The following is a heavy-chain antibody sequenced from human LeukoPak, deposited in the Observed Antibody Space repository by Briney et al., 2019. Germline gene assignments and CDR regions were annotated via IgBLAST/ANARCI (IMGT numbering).Heavy chain of an antibody. V-gene: IGHV3-74*01. D-gene: IGHD3-10*01. CDR2: INSDGSST. Sequence: PGGSLRLSCAASGFTLNNYWMHWVRQAPGKGLVWVSRINSDGSSTSYADSVKGRFTISRDNANNTLYLQMNSLRDEDTAVYYCARPYGSGSLAYWGQLTLVTVSS. J-gene: IGHJ4*02. CDR1: GFTLNNYW. CDR3: ARPYGSGSLAY.